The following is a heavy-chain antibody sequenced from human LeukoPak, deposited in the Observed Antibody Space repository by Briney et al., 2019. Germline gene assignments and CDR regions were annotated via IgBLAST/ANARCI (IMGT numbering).Heavy chain of an antibody. V-gene: IGHV3-74*01. D-gene: IGHD7-27*01. Sequence: GGSLRLSCVASGFSLSGYWMYWVRQAPGKGLMYISRNNGDGSTTNYADVVKGRFTMSRDNSKNALYLQMNSLRVEDTAVYYCAIDPNWGTHSWGQGVLVTVSS. J-gene: IGHJ4*02. CDR1: GFSLSGYW. CDR2: NNGDGSTT. CDR3: AIDPNWGTHS.